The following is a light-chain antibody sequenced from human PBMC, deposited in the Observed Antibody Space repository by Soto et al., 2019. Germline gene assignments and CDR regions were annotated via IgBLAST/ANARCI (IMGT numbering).Light chain of an antibody. V-gene: IGLV1-47*01. CDR1: SSNIGSNY. Sequence: QSVLTQPPSASGTPGQRVTISCSGSSSNIGSNYVYWYQQLPGTAPQLLIYRNNQRPSGVPDRFSGSKSGTSASLAISGLRSEDEADYYCAAWDDSLSGPNWVFGGGTKVTVL. CDR3: AAWDDSLSGPNWV. J-gene: IGLJ3*02. CDR2: RNN.